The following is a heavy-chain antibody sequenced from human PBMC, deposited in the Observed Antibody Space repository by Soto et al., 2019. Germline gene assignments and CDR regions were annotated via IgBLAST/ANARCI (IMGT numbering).Heavy chain of an antibody. CDR1: GYSFEKHW. D-gene: IGHD1-20*01. J-gene: IGHJ6*02. Sequence: GESLKISCQGFGYSFEKHWIAWVRHKPGKGLEWTGIIYPGDSDSRYGPSFEGQVTTSADKSVITAYLHWRRLKASDSAKYYCARPAGITILGDPPSLHYDIDVWGRGTTGAVSS. CDR3: ARPAGITILGDPPSLHYDIDV. V-gene: IGHV5-51*01. CDR2: IYPGDSDS.